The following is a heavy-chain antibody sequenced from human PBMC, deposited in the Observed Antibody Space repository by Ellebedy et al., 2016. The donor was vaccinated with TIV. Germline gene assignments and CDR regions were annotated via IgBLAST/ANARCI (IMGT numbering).Heavy chain of an antibody. D-gene: IGHD3-10*01. J-gene: IGHJ4*02. Sequence: GESLKISCTASGFTFSSYAMSWVRQAPGKGLEWVAGVNGGGLVIAYADSVKGRFTISRDNSKNTLYLQMNSLRAEDTAMYYCARDDGSEGALGYWGQGTLVTVSS. CDR3: ARDDGSEGALGY. V-gene: IGHV3-23*01. CDR2: VNGGGLVI. CDR1: GFTFSSYA.